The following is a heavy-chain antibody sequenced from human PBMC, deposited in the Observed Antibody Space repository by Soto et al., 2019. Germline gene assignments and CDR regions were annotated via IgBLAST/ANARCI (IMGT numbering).Heavy chain of an antibody. CDR1: GYTFTSYG. D-gene: IGHD3-3*01. CDR3: ARDLFWSGSIGDAFDI. CDR2: ISAYNGNT. V-gene: IGHV1-18*01. J-gene: IGHJ3*02. Sequence: ASVKVSCKASGYTFTSYGIRWVRQAPGQGLEWMGWISAYNGNTNYAQKLQGRVTMTTDTSTSTAYMELRSLRSDDTAVYYCARDLFWSGSIGDAFDIWGQGTMVTVSS.